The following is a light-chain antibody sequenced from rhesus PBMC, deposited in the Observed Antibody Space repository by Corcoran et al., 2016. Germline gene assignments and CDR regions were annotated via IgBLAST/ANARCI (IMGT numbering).Light chain of an antibody. J-gene: IGKJ4*01. Sequence: DIQMTQSPSALSASVGDRVTISCRASQNIYSNLAWYQQKPGKAPKLLINSASSLQTEIPSRFSGSGSGTDFTLAISSLHPEDSATYYCQHYYDNPLTFGGGTKVEIK. CDR2: SAS. CDR1: QNIYSN. V-gene: IGKV1S12*01. CDR3: QHYYDNPLT.